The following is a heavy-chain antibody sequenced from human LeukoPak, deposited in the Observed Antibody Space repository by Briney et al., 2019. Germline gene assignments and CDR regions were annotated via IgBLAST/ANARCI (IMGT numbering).Heavy chain of an antibody. J-gene: IGHJ6*02. CDR1: GGSTSSYY. V-gene: IGHV4-59*08. Sequence: SETLSLTCTVSGGSTSSYYWSWIRQPPGKGREWMGYIYYSGSTNYNPSLKSRVTISVDTSKNKFSLKLSSVTAADTAVYYCARHYRSSWDYGMDVWGQGTTVTVSS. CDR2: IYYSGST. CDR3: ARHYRSSWDYGMDV. D-gene: IGHD6-13*01.